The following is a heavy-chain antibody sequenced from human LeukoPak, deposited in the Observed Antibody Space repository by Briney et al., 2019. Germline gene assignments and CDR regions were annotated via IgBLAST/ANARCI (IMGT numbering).Heavy chain of an antibody. CDR3: ARAPGEYSYGYWFDP. J-gene: IGHJ5*02. CDR1: GGSISSSSYY. V-gene: IGHV4-39*07. CDR2: IYYSGST. Sequence: SETLSLTCTVSGGSISSSSYYWGWIRQPPGKGLEWIGSIYYSGSTYYNPSLKSRVTISVDTSKNQFSLKLSSVTAADTAVYYCARAPGEYSYGYWFDPWSQGTLVTVSS. D-gene: IGHD5-18*01.